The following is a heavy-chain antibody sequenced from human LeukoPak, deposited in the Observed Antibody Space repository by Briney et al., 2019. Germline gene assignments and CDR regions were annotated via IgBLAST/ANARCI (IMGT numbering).Heavy chain of an antibody. J-gene: IGHJ3*02. CDR2: IHYSGST. CDR1: GRSLSTYY. V-gene: IGHV4-59*08. D-gene: IGHD2-2*01. Sequence: SETLSLTCTVSGRSLSTYYWNWIRQPPGKGLEWIGYIHYSGSTNYNPAPKSRVTISVDTSKNQFSLKLSSVTASDTAVYYCSRRTNYCSSTTCYGFDIWGQGTMVTVSS. CDR3: SRRTNYCSSTTCYGFDI.